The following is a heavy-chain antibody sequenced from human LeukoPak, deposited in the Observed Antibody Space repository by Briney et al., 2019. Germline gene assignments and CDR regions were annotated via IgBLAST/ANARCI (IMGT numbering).Heavy chain of an antibody. CDR1: KYTFTNYD. V-gene: IGHV1-8*01. CDR3: AREVVGSGSYYKDY. CDR2: MSPNSGNT. D-gene: IGHD3-10*01. Sequence: GASVKVSCKASKYTFTNYDINWVRQATGRGLEWMGWMSPNSGNTGYAQKFQGRVTMTTDTSTSTVYMELRSLRSDDTAVYYCAREVVGSGSYYKDYWGQGTLVTVSS. J-gene: IGHJ4*02.